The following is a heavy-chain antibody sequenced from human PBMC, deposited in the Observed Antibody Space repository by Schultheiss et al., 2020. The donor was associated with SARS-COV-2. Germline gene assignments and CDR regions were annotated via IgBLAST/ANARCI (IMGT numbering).Heavy chain of an antibody. Sequence: ASVKVSCKASGYTFTGYYMHWVRQAPGQGLEWMGWISAYNGNTNYAQKFQGRVTITADESTSTAYMELSSLRSEDTAVYYCAASKPGGYYYGMDVWGQGTTVTVSS. CDR3: AASKPGGYYYGMDV. D-gene: IGHD3-10*01. CDR2: ISAYNGNT. CDR1: GYTFTGYY. J-gene: IGHJ6*02. V-gene: IGHV1-18*04.